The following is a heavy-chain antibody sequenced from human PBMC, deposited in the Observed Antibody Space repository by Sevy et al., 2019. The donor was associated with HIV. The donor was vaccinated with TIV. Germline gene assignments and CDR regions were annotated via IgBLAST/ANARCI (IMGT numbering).Heavy chain of an antibody. V-gene: IGHV3-30*04. CDR3: ASHYYDSTGYYYPLDY. CDR2: ISYDGNNK. J-gene: IGHJ4*02. D-gene: IGHD3-22*01. Sequence: GGSLRLSCAASGFTFSSYEMNWVRQAPGKGLEWVAVISYDGNNKDYADSVKGRFTISRDNSKNTLYLQMNSLRAEDTAVYYCASHYYDSTGYYYPLDYWGQGTLVTVSS. CDR1: GFTFSSYE.